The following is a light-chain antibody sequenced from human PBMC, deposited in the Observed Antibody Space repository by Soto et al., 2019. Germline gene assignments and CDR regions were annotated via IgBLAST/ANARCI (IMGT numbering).Light chain of an antibody. CDR2: RAS. CDR1: QSVGSL. Sequence: EVVMTQSPATLSGSPGEGATLSCRASQSVGSLVAWYQQKPGQAPRLLIYRASTRATGIAARFTGSGSGTEFTLTISSLQTEDFAVYYCQQYNNWPITFGPGTRLEIK. J-gene: IGKJ5*01. CDR3: QQYNNWPIT. V-gene: IGKV3-15*01.